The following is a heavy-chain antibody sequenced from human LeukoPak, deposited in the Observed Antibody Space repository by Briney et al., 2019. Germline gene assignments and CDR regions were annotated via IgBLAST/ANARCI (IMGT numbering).Heavy chain of an antibody. D-gene: IGHD6-13*01. CDR1: GFTFSRSW. Sequence: GGSLRLSCAASGFTFSRSWMSSVRQAPGKGLEWVANIKEDGSQRNYVGSVKGRFTISRDNAMNSVFLQMISLRAEDTAVYYCARDRGYNSFDYWGQGTLVTVSS. V-gene: IGHV3-7*01. J-gene: IGHJ4*02. CDR2: IKEDGSQR. CDR3: ARDRGYNSFDY.